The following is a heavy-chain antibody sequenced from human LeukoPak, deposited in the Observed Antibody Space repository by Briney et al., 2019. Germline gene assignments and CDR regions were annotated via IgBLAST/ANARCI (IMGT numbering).Heavy chain of an antibody. J-gene: IGHJ6*03. CDR1: GYSFTSYD. V-gene: IGHV1-8*01. CDR3: ARVLYGDYLYYYYYMDV. Sequence: ASVKVSCKASGYSFTSYDINWVRQATGQGLEWMGWMNSNSGNTGYAQKFQGRVTMTRNTSITTAYMELSSLRSEDTAVYYCARVLYGDYLYYYYYMDVWGKGTTVTVSS. D-gene: IGHD4-17*01. CDR2: MNSNSGNT.